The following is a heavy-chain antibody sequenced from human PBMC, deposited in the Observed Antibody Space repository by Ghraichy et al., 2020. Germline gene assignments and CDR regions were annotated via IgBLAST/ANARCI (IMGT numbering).Heavy chain of an antibody. CDR3: ARDDNYYGSGSFDY. Sequence: GESLNISCAASGFAFSSYTMNWVRQAPGKGLEWVSYISSSSSTISYTDSVKGRFTISRDNAKNSLYLQMNSLRDEDTAVYYCARDDNYYGSGSFDYWGQGTLVTVSS. CDR2: ISSSSSTI. D-gene: IGHD3-10*01. CDR1: GFAFSSYT. V-gene: IGHV3-48*02. J-gene: IGHJ4*02.